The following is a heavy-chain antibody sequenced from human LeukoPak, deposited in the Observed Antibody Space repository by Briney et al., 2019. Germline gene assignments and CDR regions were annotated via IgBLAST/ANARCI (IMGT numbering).Heavy chain of an antibody. CDR2: ISAYNGNT. CDR3: ARAPLMIVSMGGFDP. Sequence: GASVKVSCKASGYTFTSYGISWVRQAPGQGLEWMGWISAYNGNTNYAQKLQGRVTMTTDTSTSTAYMELRSLRSDDTAVYYCARAPLMIVSMGGFDPWGQGTLVTVSS. D-gene: IGHD3-22*01. J-gene: IGHJ5*02. V-gene: IGHV1-18*01. CDR1: GYTFTSYG.